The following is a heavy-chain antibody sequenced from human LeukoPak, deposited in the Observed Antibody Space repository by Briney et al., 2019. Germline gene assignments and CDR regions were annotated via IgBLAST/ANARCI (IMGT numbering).Heavy chain of an antibody. CDR3: ARDREGYCSSTSCYGEFDP. D-gene: IGHD2-2*01. CDR2: FDPEDGET. CDR1: GYTLTELS. J-gene: IGHJ5*02. V-gene: IGHV1-24*01. Sequence: ASVKVSCKVSGYTLTELSMHWVRQAPGKGLEWMGGFDPEDGETIYAQKFQGRVTITADESTSTAYMELSSLRSEDTAVYYCARDREGYCSSTSCYGEFDPWGQGTLVTVSS.